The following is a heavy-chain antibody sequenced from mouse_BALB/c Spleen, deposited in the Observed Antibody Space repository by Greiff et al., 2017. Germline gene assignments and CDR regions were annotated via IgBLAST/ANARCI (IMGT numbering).Heavy chain of an antibody. J-gene: IGHJ2*01. Sequence: VQLQQSGAELVRPGVSVKISCKGSGYTFTDYAMHWVKQSHAKSLEWIGVISTYYGDASYNQKFKGKATMTVDKSSSTAYMELARLTSEDSAIYYCARSITTVVAPDYWGQGTTLTVSS. V-gene: IGHV1S137*01. D-gene: IGHD1-1*01. CDR2: ISTYYGDA. CDR1: GYTFTDYA. CDR3: ARSITTVVAPDY.